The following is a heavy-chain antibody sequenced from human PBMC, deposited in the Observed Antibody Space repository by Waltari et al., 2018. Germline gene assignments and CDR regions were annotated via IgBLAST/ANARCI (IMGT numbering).Heavy chain of an antibody. Sequence: EVQLVQSGAEVKKPGATVKISCKASGYTFTDYYMHWVQQAPGKGLEWMGRVDPEDGETIYAEKFQCRFTITADTSTDTDYMELSSLRSEDTAVYYCATDRDPGFHFDYWGQGTLVTVSS. J-gene: IGHJ4*02. D-gene: IGHD3-10*01. CDR1: GYTFTDYY. CDR2: VDPEDGET. CDR3: ATDRDPGFHFDY. V-gene: IGHV1-69-2*01.